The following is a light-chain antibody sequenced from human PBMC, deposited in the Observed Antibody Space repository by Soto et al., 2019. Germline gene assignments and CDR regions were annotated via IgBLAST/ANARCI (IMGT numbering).Light chain of an antibody. CDR3: QSYDSSLSGYV. CDR1: SSNIGNNA. CDR2: GNS. V-gene: IGLV1-40*01. Sequence: QSVLTQPPSLSEAPRQRVAISCSGSSSNIGNNAVNWYQQLPGTAPKLLIYGNSNRPSGVPDRFSGSKSGTSASLAITGLQAEDEADYYCQSYDSSLSGYVFGTGTKVTVL. J-gene: IGLJ1*01.